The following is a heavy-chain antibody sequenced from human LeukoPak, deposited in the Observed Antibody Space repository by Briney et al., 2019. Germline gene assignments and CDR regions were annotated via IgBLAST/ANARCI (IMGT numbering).Heavy chain of an antibody. CDR1: GGTFSSYA. CDR3: ARGTANDY. J-gene: IGHJ4*02. V-gene: IGHV1-69*05. Sequence: SVKVSCKASGGTFSSYAISWVRQAPGQGLEWMGGIIPIFGTANYAQNFQGRVTMTRDTSTSTVYMELSSLRSDDTAVYYCARGTANDYWGQGTLVTVSS. D-gene: IGHD1-1*01. CDR2: IIPIFGTA.